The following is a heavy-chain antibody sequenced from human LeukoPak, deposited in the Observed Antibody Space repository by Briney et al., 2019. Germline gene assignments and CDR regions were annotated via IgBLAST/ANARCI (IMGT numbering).Heavy chain of an antibody. Sequence: GGSLRLSCAASGFTFSSYAMSWVRQAPGKGLAWVSTISGGSGSTYCADSVKGRFTISRHNSKNTLYLQMNSLRDEDTAVYYCAKHRFESGGYHSTDWGQGTLVTVSS. V-gene: IGHV3-23*01. J-gene: IGHJ4*02. D-gene: IGHD3-22*01. CDR1: GFTFSSYA. CDR2: ISGGSGST. CDR3: AKHRFESGGYHSTD.